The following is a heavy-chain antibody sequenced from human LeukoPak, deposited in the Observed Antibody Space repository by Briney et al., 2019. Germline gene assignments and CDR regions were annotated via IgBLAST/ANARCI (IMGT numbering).Heavy chain of an antibody. CDR2: IYYSGST. J-gene: IGHJ4*02. V-gene: IGHV4-59*08. Sequence: SETLSLTCTVSGGSISSYYWNWIRQPPGKGLEWIGYIYYSGSTNNNPSLKSRVTISVDTSKNQFSLKLSSVTAADTAVYYCASLGESSVFDYWGQGTLVTVSS. CDR3: ASLGESSVFDY. CDR1: GGSISSYY. D-gene: IGHD3-10*01.